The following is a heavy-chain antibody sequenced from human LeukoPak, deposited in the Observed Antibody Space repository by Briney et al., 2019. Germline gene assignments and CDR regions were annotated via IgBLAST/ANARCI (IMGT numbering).Heavy chain of an antibody. CDR1: GGSISRSSYH. V-gene: IGHV4-39*07. Sequence: NPSETLSLTCTVSGGSISRSSYHWGWIRQPPGKGLEWIGSIYYSGSIYYNPSLKSRVSISVDTSKNQFSLKLSSVTAADTAVYYCQGIVVVVAAYGMDVWGQGTTVTVSS. D-gene: IGHD2-15*01. J-gene: IGHJ6*02. CDR2: IYYSGSI. CDR3: QGIVVVVAAYGMDV.